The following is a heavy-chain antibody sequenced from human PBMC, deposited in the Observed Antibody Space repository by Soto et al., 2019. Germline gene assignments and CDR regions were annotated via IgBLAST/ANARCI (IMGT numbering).Heavy chain of an antibody. CDR1: GYTFTSYG. J-gene: IGHJ5*02. V-gene: IGHV1-18*01. CDR3: ARDPGPRLLWFGEPKDYGGVFDP. CDR2: ISAYNSNT. D-gene: IGHD3-10*01. Sequence: ASVKVSCKASGYTFTSYGISWVRQAPGQGLERIGWISAYNSNTNYAQKLQGRVTMTTDTSTSTANMELRSLRSDDTAVYYWARDPGPRLLWFGEPKDYGGVFDPWGQGTLVTVSS.